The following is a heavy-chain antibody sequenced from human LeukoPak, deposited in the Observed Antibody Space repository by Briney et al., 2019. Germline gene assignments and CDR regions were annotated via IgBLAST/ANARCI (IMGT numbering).Heavy chain of an antibody. V-gene: IGHV4-39*01. CDR2: IYYGENT. D-gene: IGHD3-22*01. J-gene: IGHJ4*02. Sequence: SPSETLSLTCTVSGGSISSGPYYWGWIRQPPGKGLEWIGNIYYGENTYYNPSLKSRGTISIDTSKNQFYLKLSSLTAADTAVYFCARRDDSSGYHKIFDYWGPGTLVTVSS. CDR1: GGSISSGPYY. CDR3: ARRDDSSGYHKIFDY.